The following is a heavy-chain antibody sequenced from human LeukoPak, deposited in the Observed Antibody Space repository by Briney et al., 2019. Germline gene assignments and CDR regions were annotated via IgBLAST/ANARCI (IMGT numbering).Heavy chain of an antibody. CDR2: ISTFNGDT. Sequence: ASVKVSCKASGYSFLAYGLTWVRQAPGQGFEWMGWISTFNGDTRYAHKFQGRLTMTTDTSTRIGYMELRSLRSDDPAVYYCARDRSLDYFLLADASDIWGQGTLVTVSS. CDR1: GYSFLAYG. CDR3: ARDRSLDYFLLADASDI. V-gene: IGHV1-18*01. D-gene: IGHD2/OR15-2a*01. J-gene: IGHJ3*02.